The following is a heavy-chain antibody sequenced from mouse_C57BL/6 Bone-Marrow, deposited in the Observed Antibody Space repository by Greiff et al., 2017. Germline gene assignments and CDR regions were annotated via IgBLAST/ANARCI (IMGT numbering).Heavy chain of an antibody. D-gene: IGHD1-1*01. Sequence: EVMLVESGAELVRPGASVKLSCTASGFNIKDDYMHWVKQRPEQGLEWIGWIYPENGDTEYASKFQGKATITADTSSNTAYLQLSSLTSEDTAVYYCTTPITTVVAPWYFDVWGTGTTVTVSS. CDR2: IYPENGDT. CDR1: GFNIKDDY. J-gene: IGHJ1*03. V-gene: IGHV14-4*01. CDR3: TTPITTVVAPWYFDV.